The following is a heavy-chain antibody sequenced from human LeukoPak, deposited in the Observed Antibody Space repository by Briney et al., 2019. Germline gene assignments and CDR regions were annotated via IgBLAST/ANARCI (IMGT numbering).Heavy chain of an antibody. CDR1: GYTFTRYD. CDR2: MNPNNGNT. V-gene: IGHV1-8*01. Sequence: ASVKVSCKASGYTFTRYDINWVRQAPGQGLEWLGWMNPNNGNTGYAQKFQGRVTMTRSTSIDTACMELNTPTSGDTAAYYCARGFYYYGLDVWGQGTTVTVSS. CDR3: ARGFYYYGLDV. J-gene: IGHJ6*02.